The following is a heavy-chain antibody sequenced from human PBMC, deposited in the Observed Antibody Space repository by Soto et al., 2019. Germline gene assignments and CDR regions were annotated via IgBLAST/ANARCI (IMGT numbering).Heavy chain of an antibody. CDR1: GFTFSSYA. CDR2: LSGSGGST. V-gene: IGHV3-23*01. CDR3: AKGGLYGSGSYYNAGNYYYYGTDV. J-gene: IGHJ6*02. D-gene: IGHD3-10*01. Sequence: GGSLRLSCAASGFTFSSYAMTWVRQAPGKGLEWVSSLSGSGGSTYYADSVKGRFTISRDNSKNTLYLQMTSLRAEDTAVYYCAKGGLYGSGSYYNAGNYYYYGTDVWGQGTTVTVSS.